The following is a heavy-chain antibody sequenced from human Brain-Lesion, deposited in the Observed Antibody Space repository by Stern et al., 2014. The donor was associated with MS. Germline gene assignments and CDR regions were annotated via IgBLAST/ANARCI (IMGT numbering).Heavy chain of an antibody. CDR3: ARDQRGITIFGVVTDYYSLGMDV. J-gene: IGHJ6*02. V-gene: IGHV1-2*02. D-gene: IGHD3-3*01. Sequence: VQLVESGAEANKPGASVTVSCKTSGNIITGYYIPCLRQAPGQGLVWKAWIHPHTASTKYAQKVQGRVTMSKDTSLRTAYVELSSLTSDDTAVYYCARDQRGITIFGVVTDYYSLGMDVWGHGTTVTVSS. CDR1: GNIITGYY. CDR2: IHPHTAST.